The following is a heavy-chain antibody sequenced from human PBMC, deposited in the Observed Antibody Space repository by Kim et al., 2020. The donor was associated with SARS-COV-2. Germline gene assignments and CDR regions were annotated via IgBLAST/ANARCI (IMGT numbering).Heavy chain of an antibody. CDR1: GYTFTSYY. CDR3: ARGLGATPGGGCFDY. J-gene: IGHJ4*02. Sequence: ASVKVSCKASGYTFTSYYMHWVRQAPGQGLEWMGIINPSGGSTSYAQKFQGRVTMTRDTSTSTVYMELSSLRSEDTAVYYCARGLGATPGGGCFDYWGQGTLVTVSS. V-gene: IGHV1-46*01. CDR2: INPSGGST. D-gene: IGHD1-26*01.